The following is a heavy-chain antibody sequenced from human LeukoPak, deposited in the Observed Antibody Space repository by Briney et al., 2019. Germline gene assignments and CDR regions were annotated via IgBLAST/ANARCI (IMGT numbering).Heavy chain of an antibody. J-gene: IGHJ4*02. D-gene: IGHD5-24*01. Sequence: ASVKVSCKASGYTFTSYYMHWVRQAPGQGLEWMGIINPSGGSTSYAQKFQGRVTMTRDTSTSTVYMELSSLRSDDTAVYYCARDLREMATILDDYYFDYWGQGTLVTVSS. V-gene: IGHV1-46*01. CDR1: GYTFTSYY. CDR2: INPSGGST. CDR3: ARDLREMATILDDYYFDY.